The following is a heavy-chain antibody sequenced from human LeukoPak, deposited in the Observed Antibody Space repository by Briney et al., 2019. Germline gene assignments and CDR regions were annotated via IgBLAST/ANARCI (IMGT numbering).Heavy chain of an antibody. V-gene: IGHV4-4*07. CDR1: GGPISVNY. J-gene: IGHJ4*02. CDR3: ARDSLRGYSYL. CDR2: IYTSGST. Sequence: PSEPLPLTGLVFGGPISVNYGGWFRQPPGRGLEWIGRIYTSGSTNYNPSLKSRVTMSVDTSKNQFSLKLSSVTAADTAVYYCARDSLRGYSYLWGQGTLVTVSS. D-gene: IGHD5-18*01.